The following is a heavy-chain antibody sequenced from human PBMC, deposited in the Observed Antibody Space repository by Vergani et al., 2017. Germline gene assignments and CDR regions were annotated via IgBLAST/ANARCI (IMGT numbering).Heavy chain of an antibody. CDR3: ARGTYNPVVLMVYATHLDY. D-gene: IGHD2-8*01. J-gene: IGHJ4*02. CDR2: IWYDGSNK. V-gene: IGHV3-33*01. Sequence: QVQLVESGGGVVQPGRSLRLSCAASGFTFSSYGMHWVRQAPGKGLEWVAVIWYDGSNKYYADSVKGRFTISRDNSKNTLYLQMNSLRAEDTAVDYCARGTYNPVVLMVYATHLDYWGQGTLVTVSS. CDR1: GFTFSSYG.